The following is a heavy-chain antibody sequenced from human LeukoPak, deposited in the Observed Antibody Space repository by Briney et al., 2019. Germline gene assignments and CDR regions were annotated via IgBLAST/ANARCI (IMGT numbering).Heavy chain of an antibody. CDR2: ISASGGST. CDR3: AKDQRWESPHYLDS. CDR1: GFTFSSSA. D-gene: IGHD1-26*01. J-gene: IGHJ4*02. V-gene: IGHV3-23*01. Sequence: GGSLRLSCAASGFTFSSSAMSWVRQVPGKGLEWVSGISASGGSTSYADSVRGRFTISRDNSKNTLYVQVNSLRDEDTAVCYCAKDQRWESPHYLDSWGQGTLVTVSS.